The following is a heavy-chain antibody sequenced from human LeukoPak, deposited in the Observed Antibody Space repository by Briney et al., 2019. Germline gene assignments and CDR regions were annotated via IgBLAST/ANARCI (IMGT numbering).Heavy chain of an antibody. CDR1: GYTFTSYD. J-gene: IGHJ4*02. CDR2: MNPNSGNT. D-gene: IGHD4-23*01. V-gene: IGHV1-8*01. CDR3: ATFTYGGDHGDY. Sequence: ASVKVSCKASGYTFTSYDINWVRQATGQGLEWMGWMNPNSGNTGYAQKLQGRVTMTTDTSTSTAYMELRSLRSDDTAVYYCATFTYGGDHGDYWGQGTLVTVSS.